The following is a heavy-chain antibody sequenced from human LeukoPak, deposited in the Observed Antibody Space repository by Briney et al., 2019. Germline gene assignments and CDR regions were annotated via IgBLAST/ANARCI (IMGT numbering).Heavy chain of an antibody. Sequence: GGSLRLSCAASGFTFSDYNMNWVRRAPGKGLEWVSFIHRDDKTYYADSVKGRFTMSRDSSKNTLYLQMNSLGADDTAVYYCAREVISTPSYFDYWGQGILVTVSS. D-gene: IGHD2-2*01. V-gene: IGHV3-53*01. CDR2: IHRDDKT. CDR1: GFTFSDYN. CDR3: AREVISTPSYFDY. J-gene: IGHJ4*02.